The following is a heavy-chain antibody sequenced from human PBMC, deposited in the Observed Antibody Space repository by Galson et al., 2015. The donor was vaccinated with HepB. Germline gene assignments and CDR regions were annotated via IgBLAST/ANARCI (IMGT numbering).Heavy chain of an antibody. CDR2: INQDGSEE. V-gene: IGHV3-7*03. D-gene: IGHD3-10*01. CDR1: GFTFGSFR. CDR3: ARRISLVRGIITRPDYYYGMDV. J-gene: IGHJ6*02. Sequence: SLRLSCAASGFTFGSFRMNWVRQAPGKGLEWVANINQDGSEEYYVDSLKGRFTISRDNDKNSVYLQMDSLRAEDTAVYYCARRISLVRGIITRPDYYYGMDVWGQGTTVTVAS.